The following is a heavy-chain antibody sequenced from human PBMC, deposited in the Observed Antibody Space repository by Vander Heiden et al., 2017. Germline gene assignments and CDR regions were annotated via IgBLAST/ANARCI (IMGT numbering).Heavy chain of an antibody. J-gene: IGHJ3*01. D-gene: IGHD3-9*01. CDR3: ARVKFATDYDTLTGYGALDL. CDR2: IWNDGSNQ. V-gene: IGHV3-33*08. CDR1: GFTFSHAG. Sequence: QDQLVESGGGVVQPGRSVRLSCAASGFTFSHAGMQWVRQTPVKGLEWVAGIWNDGSNQIYADSVKGRFTISRDNSKNTMYLQMTSLRGEDSAVYYCARVKFATDYDTLTGYGALDLWGQGTMVIVST.